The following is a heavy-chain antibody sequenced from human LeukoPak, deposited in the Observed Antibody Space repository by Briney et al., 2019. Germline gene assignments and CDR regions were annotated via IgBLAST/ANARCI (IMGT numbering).Heavy chain of an antibody. CDR1: GYTFTGYY. D-gene: IGHD4-23*01. CDR3: ARADYGGNSAILDYYYYGMDV. V-gene: IGHV1-2*02. Sequence: ASVKVSCKASGYTFTGYYMHWVRQAPGQGLEWMGWINPNSGGTNYAQKFQGRVTITADESTSTAYMELSSLRSEDTAVYYCARADYGGNSAILDYYYYGMDVWGQGTTVTVSS. CDR2: INPNSGGT. J-gene: IGHJ6*02.